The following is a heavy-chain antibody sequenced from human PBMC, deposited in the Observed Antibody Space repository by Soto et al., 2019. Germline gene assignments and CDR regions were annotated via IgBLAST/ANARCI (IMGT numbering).Heavy chain of an antibody. CDR3: ARGGYYYDSSGYYSYYFDY. CDR1: GYTFTSYD. CDR2: MNPNSGNT. D-gene: IGHD3-22*01. V-gene: IGHV1-8*01. Sequence: QVQLVQSGAEVKKPGASVKVSCKASGYTFTSYDINWVRQATGQGLEWMGWMNPNSGNTGYAQKFQGRVTMTRNTSISTAYMELSSLRSEVTAVFYCARGGYYYDSSGYYSYYFDYWGQGTLVTVSS. J-gene: IGHJ4*02.